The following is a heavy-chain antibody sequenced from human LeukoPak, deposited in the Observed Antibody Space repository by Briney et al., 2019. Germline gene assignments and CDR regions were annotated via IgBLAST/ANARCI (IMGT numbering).Heavy chain of an antibody. V-gene: IGHV3-66*01. D-gene: IGHD6-19*01. J-gene: IGHJ4*02. Sequence: PGGSLRLSCAASGFTVSSNYMSWVRQAPGKGLEWVSVIYSGGSTYYADSVKGRLTISRDNSKNTLYLQMNSLRAADTAVYYCAREASSGWTRWYWGQGTLVTVSS. CDR2: IYSGGST. CDR3: AREASSGWTRWY. CDR1: GFTVSSNY.